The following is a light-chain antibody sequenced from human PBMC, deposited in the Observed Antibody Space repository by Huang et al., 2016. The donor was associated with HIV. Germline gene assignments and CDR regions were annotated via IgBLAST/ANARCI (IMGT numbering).Light chain of an antibody. CDR2: GSS. CDR1: QSVCKN. J-gene: IGKJ1*01. Sequence: ENLMTQSLSSLSVSTGESATLSCRASQSVCKNLAWYQQKPGQAPKRLIYGSSTRASGIPARFSGSGSGSDFTLTISSLQSEDFAVYYCQQYNTSPRTFGQGTKVEV. CDR3: QQYNTSPRT. V-gene: IGKV3-15*01.